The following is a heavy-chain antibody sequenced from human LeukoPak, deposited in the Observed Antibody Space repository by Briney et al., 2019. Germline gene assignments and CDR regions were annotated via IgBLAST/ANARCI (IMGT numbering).Heavy chain of an antibody. CDR2: ISSGSTTI. CDR3: AREGDYGDADAFDV. V-gene: IGHV3-48*01. J-gene: IGHJ3*01. Sequence: GGSLRLSCAASGFTFNSYSMDWVRQAPGKGLEWVSYISSGSTTIYYADSVKGRFTISRDNSKNMLYLQMNSLTAEDTAVYYCAREGDYGDADAFDVWGQGTMVTVSS. CDR1: GFTFNSYS. D-gene: IGHD4-17*01.